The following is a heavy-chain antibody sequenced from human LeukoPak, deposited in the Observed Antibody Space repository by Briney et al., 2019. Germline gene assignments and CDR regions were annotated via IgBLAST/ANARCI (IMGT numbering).Heavy chain of an antibody. J-gene: IGHJ1*01. CDR2: ISYDGSNK. D-gene: IGHD6-13*01. CDR1: GFTFSSYA. Sequence: GSLRLSCAASGFTFSSYAMHWVRQAPGKGLEWVAVISYDGSNKYYADSVKGRFTISRDNSKNTLYLQMNSLRAEDTAVYYCARDVGSSWYFQHWGQGTLVTVSS. V-gene: IGHV3-30-3*01. CDR3: ARDVGSSWYFQH.